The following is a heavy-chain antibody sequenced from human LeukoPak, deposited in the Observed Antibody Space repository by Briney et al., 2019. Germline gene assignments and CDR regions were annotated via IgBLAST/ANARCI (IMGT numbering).Heavy chain of an antibody. CDR1: GFTSSSYG. Sequence: GGSLRLSCAASGFTSSSYGMHWVRQAPGKGLEWVAVISYDGSNKYYADSVKGRFTISRDNSKNTLYLQMNSLRAEDTAVYYCAKATTGGKRVYYYYGMDVWGQGTTVTVSS. D-gene: IGHD4-23*01. CDR3: AKATTGGKRVYYYYGMDV. CDR2: ISYDGSNK. V-gene: IGHV3-30*18. J-gene: IGHJ6*02.